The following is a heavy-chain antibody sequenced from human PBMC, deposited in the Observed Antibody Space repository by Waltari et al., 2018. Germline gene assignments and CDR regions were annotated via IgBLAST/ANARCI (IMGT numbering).Heavy chain of an antibody. J-gene: IGHJ3*01. CDR1: GFIFTNYW. CDR2: SMKDGGDK. Sequence: EVNLVESGGGLVQPGGSLRLSCAASGFIFTNYWMSWVRQAPGKSPEGVAESMKDGGDKVHLESVEGRFTIARDNAEKIVYLQMNSLRVDDTAVYYCVRNRDYHMFDVWGQGTMVTVSS. V-gene: IGHV3-7*01. CDR3: VRNRDYHMFDV. D-gene: IGHD3-10*02.